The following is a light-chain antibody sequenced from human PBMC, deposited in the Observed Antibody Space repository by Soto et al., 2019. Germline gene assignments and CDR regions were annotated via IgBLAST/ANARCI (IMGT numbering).Light chain of an antibody. V-gene: IGKV1-5*03. CDR3: QQYNNYPWT. CDR1: QSISSW. Sequence: DIKMTQSPSTLSASVGDRVTITCRASQSISSWLAWYQQKPGKAPKVLIYKASTLESGVPSTFSGSGSGTEFTLTISGLQPDDFATYYCQQYNNYPWTFGQGTKVEIK. CDR2: KAS. J-gene: IGKJ1*01.